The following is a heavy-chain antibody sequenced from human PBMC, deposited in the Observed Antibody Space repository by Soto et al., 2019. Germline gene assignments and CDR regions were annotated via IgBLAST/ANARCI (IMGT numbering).Heavy chain of an antibody. D-gene: IGHD3-9*01. Sequence: GGSLRLSCAASGFNFGTYTMNWVRQAPGKGLEWVSGIGAGGDTHYADSVKGRFTISRDNSKSMLLLQMNSLRAEDTAIYYCAKDRHPDGIWTLDFWGQGTLVTVSS. V-gene: IGHV3-23*01. CDR1: GFNFGTYT. CDR2: IGAGGDT. CDR3: AKDRHPDGIWTLDF. J-gene: IGHJ4*02.